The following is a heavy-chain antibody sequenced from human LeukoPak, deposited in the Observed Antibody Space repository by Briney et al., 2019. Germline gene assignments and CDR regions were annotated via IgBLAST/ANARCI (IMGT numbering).Heavy chain of an antibody. CDR3: ATDLGGNPYFDY. Sequence: ALVKVSCKVSGYTLTELSMHWVRQAPGKGLEWMGGFDPEDGETIYAQKFQGRVTMTEDTSTDTAYMELSSLRSEDTAVYYCATDLGGNPYFDYWAREPWSPSPQ. CDR2: FDPEDGET. D-gene: IGHD4-23*01. V-gene: IGHV1-24*01. CDR1: GYTLTELS. J-gene: IGHJ4*02.